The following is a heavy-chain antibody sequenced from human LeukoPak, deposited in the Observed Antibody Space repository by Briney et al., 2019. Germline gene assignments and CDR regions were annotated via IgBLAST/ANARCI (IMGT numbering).Heavy chain of an antibody. Sequence: SETLSLTCTVSGGSISSYYWSWIRQPPGQGLEWIGYIYYSGSTNYNPSLKSRVTISVDTSKNQFSLKLSSVTAADTAVYYCARERGLDYENWYFDLWGRGTLVTVSS. CDR2: IYYSGST. CDR1: GGSISSYY. V-gene: IGHV4-59*12. D-gene: IGHD4-17*01. CDR3: ARERGLDYENWYFDL. J-gene: IGHJ2*01.